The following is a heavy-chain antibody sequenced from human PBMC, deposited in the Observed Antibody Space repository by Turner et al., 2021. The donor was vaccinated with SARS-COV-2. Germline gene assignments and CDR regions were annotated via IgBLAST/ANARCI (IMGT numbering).Heavy chain of an antibody. J-gene: IGHJ4*02. CDR1: GFTCSCYG. V-gene: IGHV3-30*18. CDR3: AKQLGLYSNPMYYFDY. CDR2: ISYEGSNK. D-gene: IGHD4-4*01. Sequence: QVQPVESGGGVVQPGRSPRLTCAACGFTCSCYGMHWVLHAPGKGLEWVAVISYEGSNKYYADSVKGRFTITRDNAKNTLYLQMNSLRAEDTAVYYCAKQLGLYSNPMYYFDYWGQGTLVTVSS.